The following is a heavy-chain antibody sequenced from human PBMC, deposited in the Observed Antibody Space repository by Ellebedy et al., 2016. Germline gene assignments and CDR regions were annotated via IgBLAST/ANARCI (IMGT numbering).Heavy chain of an antibody. CDR2: IYGGGTS. V-gene: IGHV3-53*01. CDR1: GFSVSSNG. CDR3: VTRLNGAFDF. J-gene: IGHJ3*01. Sequence: GESLKISXAASGFSVSSNGMSWVRQAPGKGLELVSLIYGGGTSYYADSVKGRFTISRDNSKKTLYLQMSGLGADDTAVYYCVTRLNGAFDFWGQGTMVTVSS.